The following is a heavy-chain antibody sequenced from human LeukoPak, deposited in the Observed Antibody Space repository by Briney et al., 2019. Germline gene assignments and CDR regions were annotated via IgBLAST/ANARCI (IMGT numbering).Heavy chain of an antibody. D-gene: IGHD6-13*01. CDR2: IYYSGST. J-gene: IGHJ6*03. CDR1: GGSISSYY. Sequence: PSETLSLTCTVSGGSISSYYWSWIRQPPGKGLEWIGYIYYSGSTNYNPSLKSRVTISVDTSKNQFSLKLSSVTAADTAVYYCASPMQYSSSWYFPMDVWGKGTTVTVSS. V-gene: IGHV4-59*01. CDR3: ASPMQYSSSWYFPMDV.